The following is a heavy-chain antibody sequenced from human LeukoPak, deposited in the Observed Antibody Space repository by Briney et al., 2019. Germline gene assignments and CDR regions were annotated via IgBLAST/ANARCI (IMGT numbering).Heavy chain of an antibody. D-gene: IGHD1-26*01. V-gene: IGHV3-38-3*01. CDR3: AKEDQWVVGATTLAY. CDR1: GFTVSSNE. J-gene: IGHJ4*02. CDR2: INGGST. Sequence: GGSLRLSRAASGFTVSSNEMSWVRQAPGKGLVWVSSINGGSTYYADSVKGRFTISRDNSKNTLYLQMNSLRAEDTAVYYCAKEDQWVVGATTLAYWGQGTLVTVSS.